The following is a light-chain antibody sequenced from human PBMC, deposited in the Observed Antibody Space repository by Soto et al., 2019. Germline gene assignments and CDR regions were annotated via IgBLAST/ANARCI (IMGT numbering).Light chain of an antibody. V-gene: IGKV3-20*01. CDR3: QQYGSSLLYT. Sequence: EIVLTQSPGTLSLSPGERATLSCRASQSVSSSYLAWYQQKPGQAPRLLIYGASIMATGIPDRFSGSGSGTDFNLTISRLEPEDLAVYYCQQYGSSLLYTFGQGTKLEIK. CDR2: GAS. CDR1: QSVSSSY. J-gene: IGKJ2*01.